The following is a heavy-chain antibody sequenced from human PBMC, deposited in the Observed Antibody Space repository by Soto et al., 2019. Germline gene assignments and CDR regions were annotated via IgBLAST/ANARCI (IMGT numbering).Heavy chain of an antibody. D-gene: IGHD1-26*01. J-gene: IGHJ6*02. CDR3: ARDGREASGMDV. CDR1: GGSISSHY. Sequence: SETLSLTCTVSGGSISSHYWSGVRQAPGKGLEWIGHIYYRGSTNYNPSLRSRSTISVDTSNRQFSLKVNSVTTADTAVYYCARDGREASGMDVWGQGTKVTVSS. CDR2: IYYRGST. V-gene: IGHV4-59*11.